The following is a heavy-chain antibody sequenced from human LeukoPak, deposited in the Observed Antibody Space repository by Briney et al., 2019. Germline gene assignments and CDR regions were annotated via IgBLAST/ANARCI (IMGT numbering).Heavy chain of an antibody. V-gene: IGHV4-39*07. J-gene: IGHJ5*02. CDR2: IYYSGST. Sequence: PSETLSLTCTVSGGSISSSSYYWGWIRQPPGKGLEWIGSIYYSGSTYYNPSLKSRVTISVDTSKNQFSLKLSSVTAADTAVYYCARHALELELRYNWFDPWGQGTLVTVSS. D-gene: IGHD1-7*01. CDR3: ARHALELELRYNWFDP. CDR1: GGSISSSSYY.